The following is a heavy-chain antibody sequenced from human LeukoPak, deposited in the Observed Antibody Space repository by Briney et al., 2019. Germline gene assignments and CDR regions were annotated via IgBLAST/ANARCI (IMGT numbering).Heavy chain of an antibody. CDR2: ISGSGGGT. V-gene: IGHV3-23*01. Sequence: GGSLRLSCAASGFTFSSYGMSWVRQAPGKGLEWVSTISGSGGGTYYADSVKGRFTISRDNSKNTLYLQMNSLRAEDTAVYYCAKGGAGAFDIWGQGTMVTVSS. CDR3: AKGGAGAFDI. J-gene: IGHJ3*02. CDR1: GFTFSSYG. D-gene: IGHD4/OR15-4a*01.